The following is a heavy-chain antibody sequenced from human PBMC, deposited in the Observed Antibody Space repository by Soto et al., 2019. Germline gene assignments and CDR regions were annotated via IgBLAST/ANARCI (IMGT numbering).Heavy chain of an antibody. Sequence: GGSLRLSCAASGFAFSSYDMHWVRQAPDKGLEWVAVIWYDGSNKNYGDSVKGRFTISRDDSKNTLYLQMNSLRAEDTAVFYCARAYGYCDRRVCSRGGYYNGLDVWGQGTTVTVSS. V-gene: IGHV3-33*01. CDR2: IWYDGSNK. D-gene: IGHD3-22*01. CDR1: GFAFSSYD. CDR3: ARAYGYCDRRVCSRGGYYNGLDV. J-gene: IGHJ6*02.